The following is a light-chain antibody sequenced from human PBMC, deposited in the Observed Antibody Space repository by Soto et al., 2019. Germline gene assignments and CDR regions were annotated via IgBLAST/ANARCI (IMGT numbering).Light chain of an antibody. V-gene: IGKV3-20*01. CDR2: GAS. CDR3: QQYGSSGT. Sequence: EIVLTQSPGTLSFSPGERATLSCRASQSVSSSYLAWYQQKPGQAPRLLIYGASSRATGIPDRFSGSGSGTYFTLTISRLEPEYFAVYYCQQYGSSGTFGQGTKVDIK. CDR1: QSVSSSY. J-gene: IGKJ1*01.